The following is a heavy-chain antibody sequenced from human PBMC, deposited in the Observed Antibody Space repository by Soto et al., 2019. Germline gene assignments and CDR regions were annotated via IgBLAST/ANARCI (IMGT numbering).Heavy chain of an antibody. CDR3: ARLLLWFREFGQYNWFDP. V-gene: IGHV4-61*08. CDR2: IYYSGTT. CDR1: GGSIRSGGSY. Sequence: PSETQSLTCTVSGGSIRSGGSYWSWIRQSPGKGLEWIGYIYYSGTTYYNPSLKSRVTISLDTSKNQFSLKLSSVTAADAAVYYCARLLLWFREFGQYNWFDPWGQGTLVTVSS. D-gene: IGHD3-10*01. J-gene: IGHJ5*02.